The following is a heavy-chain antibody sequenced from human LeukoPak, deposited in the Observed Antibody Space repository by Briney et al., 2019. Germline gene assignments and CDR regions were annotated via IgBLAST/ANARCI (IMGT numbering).Heavy chain of an antibody. D-gene: IGHD5-24*01. CDR3: ARTLGGMTVERATGLDL. Sequence: ASVKVSCKSSGSTFSTHVVTWVRQAPGHGLEWLGWISAYEGNTNYAQKFQDRVTMTTHTSSSTAYMELRSLTSDDTAVYYCARTLGGMTVERATGLDLWGRGTLVTVSS. CDR1: GSTFSTHV. CDR2: ISAYEGNT. J-gene: IGHJ2*01. V-gene: IGHV1-18*01.